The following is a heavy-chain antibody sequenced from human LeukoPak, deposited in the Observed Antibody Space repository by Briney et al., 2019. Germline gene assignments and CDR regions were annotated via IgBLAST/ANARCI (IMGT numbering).Heavy chain of an antibody. CDR2: INQDGGEK. D-gene: IGHD2-2*01. Sequence: GGSLRLSCAASGFTFTSQWMTWVRQAPGKGLEWVANINQDGGEKYFLDSVKGRFTISRDNAMNSLYLQMNSLRAEDTALYYCAKDSRYCSSTSCRRSGALDIWGQGTMVTVSS. J-gene: IGHJ3*02. V-gene: IGHV3-7*01. CDR1: GFTFTSQW. CDR3: AKDSRYCSSTSCRRSGALDI.